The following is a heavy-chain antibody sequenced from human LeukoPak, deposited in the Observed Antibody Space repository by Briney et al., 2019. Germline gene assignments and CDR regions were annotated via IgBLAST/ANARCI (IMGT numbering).Heavy chain of an antibody. V-gene: IGHV4-38-2*02. CDR2: IYHSGST. CDR1: GYSISSGYY. Sequence: KASETLSLTCTVSGYSISSGYYWGWIRQPPGKGLEWIGSIYHSGSTYYNPSLKSRVTISVDTSKNQFSLKLSSVTAADTAVYYCARDPVSTYYDFWSGYRQNNWFDPWGQGTLVTVSS. D-gene: IGHD3-3*01. J-gene: IGHJ5*02. CDR3: ARDPVSTYYDFWSGYRQNNWFDP.